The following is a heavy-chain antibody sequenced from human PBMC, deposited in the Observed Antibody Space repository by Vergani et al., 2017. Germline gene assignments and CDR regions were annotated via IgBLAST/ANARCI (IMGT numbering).Heavy chain of an antibody. CDR2: ISGSGGST. V-gene: IGHV3-23*01. Sequence: EVQLLESGGGLVQPGGSLRLSCAASGFTFSSCAMSWVRQAPGKGLEWVSAISGSGGSTYYADSVKGRFTISRDNSKTTLYLQMNSLRAEDTAVYYCAKVIENYIVVVPAASFDYWGQGTLVTVSS. D-gene: IGHD2-2*01. CDR3: AKVIENYIVVVPAASFDY. J-gene: IGHJ4*02. CDR1: GFTFSSCA.